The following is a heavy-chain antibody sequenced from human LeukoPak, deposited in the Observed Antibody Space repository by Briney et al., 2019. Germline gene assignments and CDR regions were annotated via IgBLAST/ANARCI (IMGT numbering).Heavy chain of an antibody. CDR1: GGSFSGYY. Sequence: PSETLSLTCGVYGGSFSGYYWSWIRQPPGKGLEWIGEISHSGITNYNPSLKSRVTLSVDTSQSQLSLKLSSVTAADTAVYYCAGVALAMAWFDPWGQGTLVTVSS. CDR2: ISHSGIT. V-gene: IGHV4-34*01. CDR3: AGVALAMAWFDP. D-gene: IGHD5-18*01. J-gene: IGHJ5*02.